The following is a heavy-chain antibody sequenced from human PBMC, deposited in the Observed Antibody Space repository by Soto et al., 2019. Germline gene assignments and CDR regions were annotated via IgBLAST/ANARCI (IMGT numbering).Heavy chain of an antibody. CDR2: ISAYNGNT. V-gene: IGHV1-18*01. J-gene: IGHJ5*02. CDR1: GYTFTSYG. CDR3: ARGPRITIFGVVMDWLDP. D-gene: IGHD3-3*01. Sequence: ASVKVSCKASGYTFTSYGISWVRQAPGQGLEWMGWISAYNGNTNYAQKLQGRVTMTTDTSTSTAYMELRSLRSDDTAVYYCARGPRITIFGVVMDWLDPWGQGTLVTVSS.